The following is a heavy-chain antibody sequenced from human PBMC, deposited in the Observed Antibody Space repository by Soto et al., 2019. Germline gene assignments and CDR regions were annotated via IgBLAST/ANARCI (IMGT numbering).Heavy chain of an antibody. CDR2: INPSGGST. D-gene: IGHD3-9*01. CDR1: GYTFSSYY. CDR3: ARSLGLRYFDWLLSGMDV. V-gene: IGHV1-46*03. J-gene: IGHJ6*02. Sequence: GASVKVSCKASGYTFSSYYMHWVRQAPGQGLEWMGVINPSGGSTTYAQKFQGRVTMTRDTSTSTVYMELSSLRSEDTAVYYCARSLGLRYFDWLLSGMDVWGQGTTVTVSS.